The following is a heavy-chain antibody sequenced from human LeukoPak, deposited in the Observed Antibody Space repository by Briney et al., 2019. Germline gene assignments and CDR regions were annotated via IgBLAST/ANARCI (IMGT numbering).Heavy chain of an antibody. Sequence: ASVKVSCKASGYTFTGYYMHWVRQAPGQGLEWMGWINPNSGGTNYAQKFQGRVTMTRDTSISTAYMELSRLRSDDTAVYYCARDFPETYCSSTSCYASGWFDPWGQGTLVPVSS. V-gene: IGHV1-2*02. D-gene: IGHD2-2*01. CDR2: INPNSGGT. CDR3: ARDFPETYCSSTSCYASGWFDP. CDR1: GYTFTGYY. J-gene: IGHJ5*02.